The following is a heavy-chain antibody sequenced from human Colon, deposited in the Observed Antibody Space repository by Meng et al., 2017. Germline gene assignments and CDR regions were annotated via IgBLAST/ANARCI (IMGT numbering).Heavy chain of an antibody. CDR2: IYHSGST. CDR3: AREDGDYFGDDFFEI. J-gene: IGHJ3*02. Sequence: SGLRPVKPSEPLFPSCNVPGSSTRCGYFWGWIRQPPGKGLGWIGSIYHSGSTYYNPSLKSRVTISVDMSKNQFSLKLTSGTAADTAMYYCAREDGDYFGDDFFEIWGRGTMVTVSS. V-gene: IGHV4-38-2*02. D-gene: IGHD4-17*01. CDR1: GSSTRCGYF.